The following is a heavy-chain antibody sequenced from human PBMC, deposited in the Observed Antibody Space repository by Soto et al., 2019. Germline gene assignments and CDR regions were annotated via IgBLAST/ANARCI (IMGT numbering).Heavy chain of an antibody. V-gene: IGHV1-24*01. Sequence: QVQLVQSGAEVKKPGASVKVSCKVSGYTLTELSMHWVRQAPGKGLEWMGGFDPEDGETIYAQKFQGRVTMTEDTSTDTAYMELSSLRSEDTAVYYCATDWSGIAAAGRFSWFDPWGQGTPVTVSS. D-gene: IGHD6-13*01. CDR2: FDPEDGET. CDR3: ATDWSGIAAAGRFSWFDP. J-gene: IGHJ5*02. CDR1: GYTLTELS.